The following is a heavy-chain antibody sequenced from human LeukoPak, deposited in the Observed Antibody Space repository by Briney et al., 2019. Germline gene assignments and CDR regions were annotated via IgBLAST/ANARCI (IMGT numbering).Heavy chain of an antibody. CDR2: LKSKTDGGAT. V-gene: IGHV3-15*01. Sequence: GGSLRLSCAASGFTFSNAWMSWVRQAAGKGLEWDGRLKSKTDGGATDYAAPVKGRFTISRDDSKNTLYLQMNSLKTEDTAVYYCTHDYGDRGGFDYWGQGTLVTVSS. J-gene: IGHJ4*02. D-gene: IGHD4-17*01. CDR1: GFTFSNAW. CDR3: THDYGDRGGFDY.